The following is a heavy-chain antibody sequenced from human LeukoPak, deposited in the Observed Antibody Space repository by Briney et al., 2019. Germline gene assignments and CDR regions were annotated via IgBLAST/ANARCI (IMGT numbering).Heavy chain of an antibody. J-gene: IGHJ4*02. Sequence: SETLSLTCAVYGGSFSGYYWSWIRQPPGKGLEWIGYIYYSGSTNYNPSLKSRVTISVGTSKNQFSLKLSSVTAADTAVYYCARSPVLSPYYYGSGSYYGALDYWGQGTLVTVSS. CDR1: GGSFSGYY. D-gene: IGHD3-10*01. CDR3: ARSPVLSPYYYGSGSYYGALDY. CDR2: IYYSGST. V-gene: IGHV4-59*01.